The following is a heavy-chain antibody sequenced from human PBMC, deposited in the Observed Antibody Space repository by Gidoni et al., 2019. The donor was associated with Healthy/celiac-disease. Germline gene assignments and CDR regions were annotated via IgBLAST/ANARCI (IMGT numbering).Heavy chain of an antibody. CDR1: GFTVSINY. J-gene: IGHJ6*02. D-gene: IGHD6-13*01. CDR2: IYSGGST. CDR3: ASRRAAAVPYYYYGMDV. Sequence: EVQLVETGGGLIQPGGSLRLSCAASGFTVSINYMSWVRQAPGKGLEWVSVIYSGGSTYYADSVKGRFTISRDNSKNTLYLQMNSLRAEDTAVYYCASRRAAAVPYYYYGMDVWGQGTTVTVSS. V-gene: IGHV3-53*02.